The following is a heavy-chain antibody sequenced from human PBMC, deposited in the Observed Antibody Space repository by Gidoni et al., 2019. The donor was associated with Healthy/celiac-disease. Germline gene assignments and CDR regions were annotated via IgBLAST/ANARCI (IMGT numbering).Heavy chain of an antibody. Sequence: EVQLVASGGGLVKPGGSLRLSGAASGFHFSSYSMNWVRQAPGKGLEWVSSISSSSSYIYYADSVKGRFTISRDNAKNSLYLQMNSLRAEDTAVYYCARDRGGYRDYWGQGTLVTVSS. J-gene: IGHJ4*02. CDR1: GFHFSSYS. CDR2: ISSSSSYI. CDR3: ARDRGGYRDY. V-gene: IGHV3-21*01. D-gene: IGHD5-12*01.